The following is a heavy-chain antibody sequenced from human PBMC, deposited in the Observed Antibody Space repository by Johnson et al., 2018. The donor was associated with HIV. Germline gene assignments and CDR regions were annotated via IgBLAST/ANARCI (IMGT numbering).Heavy chain of an antibody. CDR1: GFTFSNYG. V-gene: IGHV3-30*02. CDR2: IRYDGDIT. Sequence: QVQLVESGGGVVQPGGSLRLSCAASGFTFSNYGMHWVRQAPGKGLEWVAFIRYDGDITYYVDSVKGRFTISRDNSKNTLYLQMNSLRTEDTAMYYCAKGHSSGYPKDAFDIWGRGTIVTVSS. J-gene: IGHJ3*02. CDR3: AKGHSSGYPKDAFDI. D-gene: IGHD3-22*01.